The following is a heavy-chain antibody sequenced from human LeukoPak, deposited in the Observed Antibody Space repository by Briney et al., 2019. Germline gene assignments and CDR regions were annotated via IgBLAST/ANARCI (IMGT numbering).Heavy chain of an antibody. J-gene: IGHJ4*02. CDR2: INYNGNT. CDR3: ARDQSRHAQRGYSYGAYYFDY. Sequence: ASVKVSCKASGYTFSSYGISWVRQAPGQGLEWMGWINYNGNTKYAQMLQGRVTMTRDTSISTAYMELSRLRSDDTAVYYCARDQSRHAQRGYSYGAYYFDYWGQGTLVTVSS. V-gene: IGHV1-18*01. CDR1: GYTFSSYG. D-gene: IGHD5-18*01.